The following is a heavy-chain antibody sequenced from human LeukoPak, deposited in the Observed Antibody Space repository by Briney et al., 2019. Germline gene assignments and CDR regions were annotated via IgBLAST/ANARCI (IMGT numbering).Heavy chain of an antibody. CDR2: ISGSGGDT. Sequence: GGSLRLSCAASGFTFSSYPMSWVRQAPGKGLEWVSAISGSGGDTYYADSVKGRFTISRDNAKNSLYLQMNSLRAEDTAVYYCARGDIVVVPAAFLFDYWGQGTLVTVSS. V-gene: IGHV3-23*01. CDR3: ARGDIVVVPAAFLFDY. J-gene: IGHJ4*02. CDR1: GFTFSSYP. D-gene: IGHD2-2*01.